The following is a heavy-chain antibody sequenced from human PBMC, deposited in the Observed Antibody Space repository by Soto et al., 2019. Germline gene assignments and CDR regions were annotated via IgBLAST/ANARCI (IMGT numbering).Heavy chain of an antibody. Sequence: SETLSLTCAGYGGSFSGYYWSWIRQPPGKGLEWIGEINHSGSTNYNPSLKSRVTISVDTSKNQFSLKLSSVTAADTAVYYCARDGSGSGSYYNVGLSESWFDPWGQGTLVTVSS. CDR1: GGSFSGYY. CDR2: INHSGST. V-gene: IGHV4-34*01. CDR3: ARDGSGSGSYYNVGLSESWFDP. D-gene: IGHD3-10*01. J-gene: IGHJ5*02.